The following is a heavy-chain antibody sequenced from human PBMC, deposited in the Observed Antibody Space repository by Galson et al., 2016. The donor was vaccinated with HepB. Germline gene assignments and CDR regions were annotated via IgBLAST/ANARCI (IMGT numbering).Heavy chain of an antibody. J-gene: IGHJ5*02. CDR1: GFTFSLNA. V-gene: IGHV3-23*01. CDR2: ISSRGITT. D-gene: IGHD6-19*01. Sequence: SLRLSCAASGFTFSLNALTWVRQAPGKGLEWVSAISSRGITTFYSDSVKGRFTVSRDNSKNTLFLQMGSLRADDTAVYYCMKGSFSSGWSNWFDPWGQGTLVTVSS. CDR3: MKGSFSSGWSNWFDP.